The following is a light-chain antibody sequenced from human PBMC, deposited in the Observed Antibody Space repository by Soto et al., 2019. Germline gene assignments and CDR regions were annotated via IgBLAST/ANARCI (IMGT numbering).Light chain of an antibody. V-gene: IGKV3-15*01. CDR3: QHYNNWPPAA. CDR1: QSVSSN. CDR2: GAS. J-gene: IGKJ1*01. Sequence: EIVMTQSPATLSVSPGERATPSCRASQSVSSNLAWYQQKPGQAPRLLIYGASTRATGIPARFSGTGSGAEFTLTISSLQSEDFALYYCQHYNNWPPAAFGQGTKVDIK.